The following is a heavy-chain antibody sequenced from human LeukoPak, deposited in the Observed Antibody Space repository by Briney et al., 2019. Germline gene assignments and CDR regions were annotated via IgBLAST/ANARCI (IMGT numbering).Heavy chain of an antibody. CDR3: ARDPSGGSGSYYNRPFDY. CDR2: INTNTGNP. D-gene: IGHD3-10*01. V-gene: IGHV7-4-1*02. Sequence: GASVKVSCKASGYTFTSYTMNWVRQAPGQGLEWMGWINTNTGNPTYAQGFTGRFVFSLDTSVSTAYLQISSLKAEDTAVYYCARDPSGGSGSYYNRPFDYWGQGTLVTVSS. CDR1: GYTFTSYT. J-gene: IGHJ4*02.